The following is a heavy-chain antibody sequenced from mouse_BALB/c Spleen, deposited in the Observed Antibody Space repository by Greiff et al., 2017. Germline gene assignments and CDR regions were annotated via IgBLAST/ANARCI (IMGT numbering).Heavy chain of an antibody. Sequence: VKVVESGPGLVAPSQSLSITCTVSGFSLTSYGVHWVRQPPGKGLEWLGVIWAGGSTNYNSALMSRLSISKDNSKSQVFLKMNSLQTDDTAMYYCARVLRYYAMDYWGQGTSVTVSS. V-gene: IGHV2-9*02. CDR2: IWAGGST. CDR3: ARVLRYYAMDY. J-gene: IGHJ4*01. D-gene: IGHD3-2*02. CDR1: GFSLTSYG.